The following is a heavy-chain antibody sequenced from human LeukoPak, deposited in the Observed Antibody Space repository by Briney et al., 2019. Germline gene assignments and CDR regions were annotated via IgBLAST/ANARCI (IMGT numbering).Heavy chain of an antibody. CDR1: GFTFSSYS. V-gene: IGHV3-21*04. J-gene: IGHJ4*02. CDR3: AKEDYYDSSGYNFPYYFDY. Sequence: PGGSLRLSCAASGFTFSSYSMNWVRQAPGKGLEWVSSISSSSSYIYYADSVKGRFTISRDNAKNSLYLQMNSLRAEDTAVYYCAKEDYYDSSGYNFPYYFDYWGQGTLVTVSS. D-gene: IGHD3-22*01. CDR2: ISSSSSYI.